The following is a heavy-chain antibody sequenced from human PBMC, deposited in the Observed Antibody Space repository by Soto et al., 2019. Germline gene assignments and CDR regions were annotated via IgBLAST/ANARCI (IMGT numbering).Heavy chain of an antibody. J-gene: IGHJ4*02. CDR1: GFTFSHYA. CDR3: AKDGSHNFDY. V-gene: IGHV3-30*18. D-gene: IGHD1-26*01. CDR2: MSYDGSNE. Sequence: QVQLVESGGGVVQPGRSLRLSCAASGFTFSHYAMHWVRQAPGKGLEWVALMSYDGSNEYYADSVKGRFTISRDNSKNTLDRQMNSLRAEDTALYYCAKDGSHNFDYWGPGTLVTVSS.